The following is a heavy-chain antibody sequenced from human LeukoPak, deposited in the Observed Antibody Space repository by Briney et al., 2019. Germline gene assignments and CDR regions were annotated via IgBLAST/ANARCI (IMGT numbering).Heavy chain of an antibody. CDR2: ISGSDGST. D-gene: IGHD6-19*01. Sequence: GGSLRLSCAASGFTFSSYAMSWVRQAPGKGLEWVSVISGSDGSTYYADSVKGRFTISRDNSKNTLYLQMSSLRAEDTAVFYCAKPRGEEWLVGLYDAFDIWGQGTMVTVSS. CDR1: GFTFSSYA. CDR3: AKPRGEEWLVGLYDAFDI. J-gene: IGHJ3*02. V-gene: IGHV3-23*01.